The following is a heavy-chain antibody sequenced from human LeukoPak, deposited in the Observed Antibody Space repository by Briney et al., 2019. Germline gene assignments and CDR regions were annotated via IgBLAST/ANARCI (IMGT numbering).Heavy chain of an antibody. J-gene: IGHJ4*02. D-gene: IGHD5-12*01. CDR2: IYYSGST. V-gene: IGHV4-59*08. CDR3: ARYDRDGYNCFDY. CDR1: GGSISSYY. Sequence: SETLSLTGTVSGGSISSYYWSWIRQPPGKGLEWIGYIYYSGSTNYNPSLKSRVTISVDTSKNQFSLKLSSVTAADTAVYYCARYDRDGYNCFDYWGQGTLVTVSS.